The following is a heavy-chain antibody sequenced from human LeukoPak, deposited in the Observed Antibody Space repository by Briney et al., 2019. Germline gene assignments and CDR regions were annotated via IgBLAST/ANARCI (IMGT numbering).Heavy chain of an antibody. J-gene: IGHJ5*02. V-gene: IGHV4-39*02. D-gene: IGHD1-1*01. CDR2: IFYSGST. CDR1: GGSITSSSYY. Sequence: SETLSLTCTASGGSITSSSYYWGWIRQPPGEGLEWIGSIFYSGSTYYNPSLKSRVTISVDTSKTQFSLKLSSVTAADTAVYYCAREGTAGTNLNWFDPWGQGTLVTVSS. CDR3: AREGTAGTNLNWFDP.